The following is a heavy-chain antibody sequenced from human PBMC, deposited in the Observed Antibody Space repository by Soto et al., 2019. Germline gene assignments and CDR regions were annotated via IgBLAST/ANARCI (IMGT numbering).Heavy chain of an antibody. CDR1: GGSISSGGYY. D-gene: IGHD4-17*01. J-gene: IGHJ2*01. CDR2: IYYSGST. V-gene: IGHV4-31*03. CDR3: ARATTVTTSRYFDL. Sequence: QVQLQESGPGLVKPSQTLSLTCTVSGGSISSGGYYWSWIRQHPGKGLEWIGYIYYSGSTYYNPSLTSGVIRSVDTSKNQCSLKLSAVTAADTAVYYCARATTVTTSRYFDLWGRGTLVTVSS.